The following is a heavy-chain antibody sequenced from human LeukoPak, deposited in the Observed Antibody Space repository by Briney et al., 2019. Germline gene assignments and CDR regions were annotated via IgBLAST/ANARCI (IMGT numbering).Heavy chain of an antibody. CDR3: ARDFFKYGSGSFHDY. J-gene: IGHJ4*02. D-gene: IGHD3-10*01. CDR2: IYYSGST. CDR1: GGSISSYY. V-gene: IGHV4-59*12. Sequence: PSETLSLTCTVSGGSISSYYWSWIRQPPGKGLEWIGYIYYSGSTNYNPSLKSRVTMSVDTSKNQLSLKLTSVTAADTAVYYCARDFFKYGSGSFHDYWGQGTLVTVSS.